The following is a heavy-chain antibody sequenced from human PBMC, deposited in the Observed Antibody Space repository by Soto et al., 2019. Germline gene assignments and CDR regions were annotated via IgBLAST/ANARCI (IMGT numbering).Heavy chain of an antibody. V-gene: IGHV3-23*01. D-gene: IGHD6-19*01. Sequence: EVQLLESGGGLVQPGGSLRLSCAASGFTFSTYAMSWVRQAPGKGLEWVSAISGSGGSTYYADSVKGRFTISRDNSKNTLYLQMNSLSAESTAVYYCAKDPGIGIAVAGVFDYWGQGSLVTLSS. CDR3: AKDPGIGIAVAGVFDY. CDR1: GFTFSTYA. J-gene: IGHJ4*02. CDR2: ISGSGGST.